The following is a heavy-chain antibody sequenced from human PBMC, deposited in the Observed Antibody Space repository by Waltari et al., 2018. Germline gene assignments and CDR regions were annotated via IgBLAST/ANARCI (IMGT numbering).Heavy chain of an antibody. CDR2: IYTSGST. V-gene: IGHV4-4*07. D-gene: IGHD2-2*01. Sequence: QVQLQESGPGLVKPSETLSLTCTVSGGSISSYYWSWIRQPAGKGLEWIGRIYTSGSTNYNPSLKSRVTMSVDTSKNQFSLKLSSVTAADTAVYYCARDGGCSSTSCSPGYYYYMDVWGKGTTVTISS. CDR1: GGSISSYY. J-gene: IGHJ6*03. CDR3: ARDGGCSSTSCSPGYYYYMDV.